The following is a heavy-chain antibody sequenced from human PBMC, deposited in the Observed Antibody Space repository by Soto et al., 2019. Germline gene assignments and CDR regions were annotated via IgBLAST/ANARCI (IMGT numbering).Heavy chain of an antibody. CDR2: INWKSDI. D-gene: IGHD3-16*01. Sequence: PGGSLRLSCAVSVFTFDDNVMHWVRQAPEKGLEWVSGINWKSDIGYADSVKGRFTISRDNAENSLYLQMNSLRAEDTALYYCAISQDRGGRTTFIYWGQGTQVTVSS. J-gene: IGHJ4*02. CDR1: VFTFDDNV. V-gene: IGHV3-9*01. CDR3: AISQDRGGRTTFIY.